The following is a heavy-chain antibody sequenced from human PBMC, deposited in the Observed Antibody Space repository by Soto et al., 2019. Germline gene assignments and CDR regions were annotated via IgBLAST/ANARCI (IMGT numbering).Heavy chain of an antibody. CDR1: VVTFSSYA. D-gene: IGHD3-3*01. Sequence: GGSLRLSCAASVVTFSSYAMGWVRQAPGKKLEWVSAISSMGGSTYYANSVTGQFTISTYQSKNTLYQQINSLRTEDPALSCCAKGLCYYDFWSGYYYYYGMDVWGQGTTVTVSS. V-gene: IGHV3-23*01. CDR2: ISSMGGST. J-gene: IGHJ6*02. CDR3: AKGLCYYDFWSGYYYYYGMDV.